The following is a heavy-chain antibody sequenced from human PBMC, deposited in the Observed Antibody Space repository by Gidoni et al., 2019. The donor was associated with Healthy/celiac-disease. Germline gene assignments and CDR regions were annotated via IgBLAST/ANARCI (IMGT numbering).Heavy chain of an antibody. J-gene: IGHJ3*02. Sequence: EVQLVESGGGLVQPGRSLRLSCTASGFTFGDYAMSWVRQAPGKGLEWVGFIRSKAYGGTTEYAASVKGRFTISRDDSKSIAYLQMNSLKTEDTAVYYCTRDGDPRLDAFDIWGQGTMVTVSS. D-gene: IGHD4-17*01. CDR2: IRSKAYGGTT. CDR1: GFTFGDYA. CDR3: TRDGDPRLDAFDI. V-gene: IGHV3-49*04.